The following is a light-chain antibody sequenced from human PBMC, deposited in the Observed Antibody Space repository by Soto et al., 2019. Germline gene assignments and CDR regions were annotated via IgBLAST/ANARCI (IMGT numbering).Light chain of an antibody. CDR1: QGITDD. V-gene: IGKV1-6*02. Sequence: AIQMTQSPSSLSASVGDRVTITCRASQGITDDLNWYQQKPGKAPKLLIYAASSSQTGVPPRFSGSGSGTDFILTISSLQPEAFATYYCQQDHSYPFTFGGGTKVEIK. J-gene: IGKJ4*01. CDR2: AAS. CDR3: QQDHSYPFT.